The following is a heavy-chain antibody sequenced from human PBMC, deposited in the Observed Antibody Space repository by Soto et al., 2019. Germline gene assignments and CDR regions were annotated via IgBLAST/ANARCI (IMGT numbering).Heavy chain of an antibody. V-gene: IGHV3-23*01. Sequence: PGGSLRLSCTASGFTFSSYAMSWVRQAPGKGLEWVSTISGSGDNTYYADSVKGRFTISRDNSKNTLYLQMDSLRAEDTAVYYCAKDQVRQPYLYYYVDVWGKGTTVTVSS. CDR1: GFTFSSYA. D-gene: IGHD2-2*01. CDR2: ISGSGDNT. J-gene: IGHJ6*03. CDR3: AKDQVRQPYLYYYVDV.